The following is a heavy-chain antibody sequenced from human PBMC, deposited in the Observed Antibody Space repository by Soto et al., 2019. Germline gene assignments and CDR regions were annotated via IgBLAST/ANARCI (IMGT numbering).Heavy chain of an antibody. J-gene: IGHJ4*02. Sequence: PGGSLRLSCAASGFTFSSYVMHWVRQAPGKGLEWVAVIWYDGSNKYYADSVKGRFTISRDNSKNTLYLQMNSLRAEDTAVYYCARDRNFGVTSYYFDYWGQGTLVTVSS. CDR2: IWYDGSNK. CDR3: ARDRNFGVTSYYFDY. D-gene: IGHD3-10*01. CDR1: GFTFSSYV. V-gene: IGHV3-33*01.